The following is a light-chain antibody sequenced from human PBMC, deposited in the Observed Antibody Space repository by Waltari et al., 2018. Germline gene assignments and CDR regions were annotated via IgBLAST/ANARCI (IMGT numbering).Light chain of an antibody. CDR2: EAS. CDR3: QQYNNGPPET. V-gene: IGKV3-15*01. Sequence: IVMTQSPATLSVSPGEGATLSCRASQSMNSNVAWFQQKPGQSPRLLIYEASTRATGVPARFSVIGSGTDFTLTISSLQSEDSATYYCQQYNNGPPETFGQGTKVEIK. J-gene: IGKJ1*01. CDR1: QSMNSN.